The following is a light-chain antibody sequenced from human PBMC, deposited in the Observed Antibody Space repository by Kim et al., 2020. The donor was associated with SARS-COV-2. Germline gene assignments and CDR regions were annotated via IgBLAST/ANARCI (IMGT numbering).Light chain of an antibody. J-gene: IGLJ1*01. CDR1: SSNIGAYD. CDR2: GSN. V-gene: IGLV1-40*01. Sequence: QSVLTQPPSVSGAPGQRVTISCTGSSSNIGAYDVHWYQQLPGTAPKLLISGSNSRPSGVPDRFSDSKSGTSASLAIAGLQADDEADYYCQSYDSSLTIYVFGTGTKVTVL. CDR3: QSYDSSLTIYV.